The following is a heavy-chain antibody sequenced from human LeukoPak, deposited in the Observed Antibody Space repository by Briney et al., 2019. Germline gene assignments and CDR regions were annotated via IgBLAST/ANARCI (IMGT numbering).Heavy chain of an antibody. D-gene: IGHD2-8*01. CDR3: ARGPRNGWFDP. J-gene: IGHJ5*02. V-gene: IGHV1-8*03. Sequence: GASVKVSCKXSGYTFTSYDINWVRQATGQGLERMGWMNPNSGNTGYAQKFQGRVTITRNTSISTAYMELSSLRSEGTAVYYCARGPRNGWFDPWGQGTLVTVSS. CDR1: GYTFTSYD. CDR2: MNPNSGNT.